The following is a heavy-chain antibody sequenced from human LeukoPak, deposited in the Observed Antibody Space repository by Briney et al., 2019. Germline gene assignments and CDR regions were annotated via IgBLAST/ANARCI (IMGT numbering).Heavy chain of an antibody. V-gene: IGHV3-23*01. CDR1: GFTFSSYA. D-gene: IGHD3-22*01. CDR3: AKVYYYDSSGYPSVSGAFDI. CDR2: ISGSGGST. J-gene: IGHJ3*02. Sequence: PGGSLRLSCAASGFTFSSYAMSWVRQAPGKGLEWVSAISGSGGSTYYADSVKGRFTISRDNSKNTLYLQMNSLRAEDTAVYYCAKVYYYDSSGYPSVSGAFDIWGQGTMVTVSS.